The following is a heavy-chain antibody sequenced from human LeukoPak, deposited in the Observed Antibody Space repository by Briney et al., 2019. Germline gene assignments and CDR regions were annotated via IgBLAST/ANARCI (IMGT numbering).Heavy chain of an antibody. J-gene: IGHJ4*02. D-gene: IGHD6-6*01. CDR1: GFTFSSYS. Sequence: GGSLRLSCAASGFTFSSYSMNWVRQAPGKGLEWVSYISSSSSTIYYADSVKGRFTISRDNAKNSLYLQMNSLRAEDTAVYYCAKEISSIAARLPEYWGQGTLVTVSS. CDR3: AKEISSIAARLPEY. V-gene: IGHV3-48*04. CDR2: ISSSSSTI.